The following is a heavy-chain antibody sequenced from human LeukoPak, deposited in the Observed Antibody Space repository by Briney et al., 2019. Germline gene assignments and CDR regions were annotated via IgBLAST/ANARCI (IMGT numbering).Heavy chain of an antibody. CDR2: VWSDGATE. J-gene: IGHJ4*02. CDR1: GFTFSNYG. Sequence: GRSLRLSCAASGFTFSNYGMHWVRQAPGKGVEWVAVVWSDGATENYADSVKGRFTISRDNSKNTLYMQMNSLRAEDTAVYYCARGHYYTDMLANYWVRYFDYWGQGTLVTVSS. V-gene: IGHV3-33*01. CDR3: ARGHYYTDMLANYWVRYFDY. D-gene: IGHD5-12*01.